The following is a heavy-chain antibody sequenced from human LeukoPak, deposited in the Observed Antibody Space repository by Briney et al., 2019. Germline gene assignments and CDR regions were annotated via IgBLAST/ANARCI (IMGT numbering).Heavy chain of an antibody. CDR2: ISSSSRYI. J-gene: IGHJ4*01. V-gene: IGHV3-21*01. Sequence: GGSLRLSCAASAFTYNYYSMNWVRQAPGKGLEWVSSISSSSRYIYYADSVRGRFTISRDNAKNSLYLQMNSLRAEDTAVYYCARDPADYWGQGTLVTVSS. CDR3: ARDPADY. CDR1: AFTYNYYS.